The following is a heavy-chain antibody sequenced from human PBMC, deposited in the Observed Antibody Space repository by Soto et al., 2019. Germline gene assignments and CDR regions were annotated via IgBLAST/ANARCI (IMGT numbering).Heavy chain of an antibody. D-gene: IGHD3-9*01. CDR1: CASISSGTFY. CDR3: ARHSPDFDWLSQFDY. J-gene: IGHJ4*02. V-gene: IGHV4-61*01. CDR2: IFYFGST. Sequence: SETLSLTCTVSCASISSGTFYWSWIRQTPGKGLEWIGYIFYFGSTNYNPSLKSRVTLSIDTSKNQLSLKLSSVTAADTAVYYCARHSPDFDWLSQFDYWGQGTLVTVSS.